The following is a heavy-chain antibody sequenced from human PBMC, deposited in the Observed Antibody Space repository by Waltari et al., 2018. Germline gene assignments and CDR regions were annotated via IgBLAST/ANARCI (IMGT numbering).Heavy chain of an antibody. J-gene: IGHJ4*02. D-gene: IGHD5-12*01. Sequence: QVQLQESGPGLVKPSETLSLTCTVSGGSISSYYWSWIRQPPGKGLEWIGYIYYSGRTNYNPALKSRVTISVDTSKNQFSLKLSSVTAADTAVYYWARSGGEGYLSDYWGQGTLVTVSS. CDR3: ARSGGEGYLSDY. CDR1: GGSISSYY. V-gene: IGHV4-59*01. CDR2: IYYSGRT.